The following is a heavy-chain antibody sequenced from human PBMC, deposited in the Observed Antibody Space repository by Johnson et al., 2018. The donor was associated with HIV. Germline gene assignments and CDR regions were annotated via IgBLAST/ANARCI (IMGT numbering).Heavy chain of an antibody. J-gene: IGHJ3*02. CDR2: ISRGGSTI. CDR1: GFTFSDYY. CDR3: ALKAAFNDAFDI. Sequence: QVQLVESGGGLVKPGGSLRLSCAASGFTFSDYYMSWIRQAPGKGLEWVSYISRGGSTIYYADSVKARFTISRDNAKTSLYLQMNSLRAEDTAVYYCALKAAFNDAFDIWGQGTMVTVSS. V-gene: IGHV3-11*04. D-gene: IGHD6-25*01.